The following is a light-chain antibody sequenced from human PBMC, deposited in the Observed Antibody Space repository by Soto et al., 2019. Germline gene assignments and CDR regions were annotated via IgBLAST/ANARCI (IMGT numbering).Light chain of an antibody. CDR1: QRVSSKY. Sequence: EIELTQSPGTLTLSPGERATLSCRASQRVSSKYLAWYQQKPGQAPRLLIFGASYRATGVRDRFSGSGSGTDFTLTISRLEPEDSALYFCQQFVSSPYTFGQGTKVEIK. CDR3: QQFVSSPYT. J-gene: IGKJ2*01. V-gene: IGKV3-20*01. CDR2: GAS.